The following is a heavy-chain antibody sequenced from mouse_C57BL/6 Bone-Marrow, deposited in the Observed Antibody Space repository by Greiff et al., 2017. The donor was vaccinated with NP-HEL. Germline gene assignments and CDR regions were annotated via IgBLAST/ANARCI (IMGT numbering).Heavy chain of an antibody. CDR3: AREGY. Sequence: EVQLQESGPGLVKPSQSLSLTCSVTGYSITSGYYWNWIRQFPGNKLEWMGYISYDGSNNYNPSLKNRISITRDTSENQFFLKLNSVTTEDTATYYCAREGYWGQGTTLTVSS. V-gene: IGHV3-6*01. CDR2: ISYDGSN. CDR1: GYSITSGYY. J-gene: IGHJ2*01.